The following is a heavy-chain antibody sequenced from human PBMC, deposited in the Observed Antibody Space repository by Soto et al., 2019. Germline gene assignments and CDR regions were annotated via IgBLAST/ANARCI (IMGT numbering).Heavy chain of an antibody. V-gene: IGHV3-23*01. Sequence: EVQLLESGGGLVQPGGSRRLSCAASGFTFSTNDMGWVRQAPGKGLEWVSLISGSGGRTYYAGSVRGRFTISRDNSNDTLYLLMNSLRAEDTAQYYCAKSASGTNSGLRSWGQGTLVTVSS. J-gene: IGHJ5*02. D-gene: IGHD1-1*01. CDR2: ISGSGGRT. CDR1: GFTFSTND. CDR3: AKSASGTNSGLRS.